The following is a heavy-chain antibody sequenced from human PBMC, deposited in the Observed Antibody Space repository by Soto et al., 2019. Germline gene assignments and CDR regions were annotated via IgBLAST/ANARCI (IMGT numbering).Heavy chain of an antibody. J-gene: IGHJ6*03. CDR2: INHSGST. Sequence: QVQLQQWGAGLLKPSETLSLTCAVYGGSFSGYYWSWIRQPPGKGLGWIGEINHSGSTNYNPSLKSRVTRAVDTSKNQFSLKLSSVTAADTAVYYCARGELTVTTYYYYYMDVWGKGTTVTVSS. CDR1: GGSFSGYY. CDR3: ARGELTVTTYYYYYMDV. V-gene: IGHV4-34*01. D-gene: IGHD4-17*01.